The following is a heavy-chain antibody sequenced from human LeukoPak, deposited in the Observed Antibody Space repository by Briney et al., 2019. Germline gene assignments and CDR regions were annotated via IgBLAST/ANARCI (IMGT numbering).Heavy chain of an antibody. Sequence: GGSLRLSCAASGFTFSSYDMHWVRQATGKGLEWVSAIGTAGDTYYPGSVKGRFTISRENAKDSLYLQMNSLRAGDTAVYYCARGSLGYGDFAADFDLWGRGTLVTVSS. CDR1: GFTFSSYD. V-gene: IGHV3-13*01. D-gene: IGHD4-17*01. CDR2: IGTAGDT. CDR3: ARGSLGYGDFAADFDL. J-gene: IGHJ2*01.